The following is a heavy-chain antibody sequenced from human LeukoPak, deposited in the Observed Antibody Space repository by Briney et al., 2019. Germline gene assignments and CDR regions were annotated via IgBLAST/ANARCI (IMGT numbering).Heavy chain of an antibody. J-gene: IGHJ4*02. Sequence: GASVKVSCKASGYTFTSYGISWVRQAPGQGLEWMGWISAYNGNTNYAQKLQGRVTMTTDTSTSTAYMELRSLRSDDTAVYYCAGDRRITIFGVVITPLNYWGQGTLVTVSS. CDR1: GYTFTSYG. CDR2: ISAYNGNT. CDR3: AGDRRITIFGVVITPLNY. D-gene: IGHD3-3*01. V-gene: IGHV1-18*01.